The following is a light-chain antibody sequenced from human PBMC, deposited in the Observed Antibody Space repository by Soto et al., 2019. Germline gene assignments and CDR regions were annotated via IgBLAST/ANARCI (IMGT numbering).Light chain of an antibody. V-gene: IGKV3-20*01. Sequence: EIVLTQSPGTLSLSPGERDTLSCRASQSLANSFIAWYQQKPGQAPRLLIYDTSSRASSIPDRFSGSGSGTDFTLTISRLETEDFAVFYCQQYGTSEIIFGQGTRLEIK. CDR1: QSLANSF. CDR2: DTS. CDR3: QQYGTSEII. J-gene: IGKJ5*01.